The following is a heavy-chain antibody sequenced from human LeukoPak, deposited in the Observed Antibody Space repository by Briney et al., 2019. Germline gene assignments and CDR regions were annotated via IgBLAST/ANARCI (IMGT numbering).Heavy chain of an antibody. CDR3: ARHYWTPGAFDI. CDR1: GYSISTGYF. Sequence: SETLSLTCVVSGYSISTGYFWGWVRQPPGKGLEWIGSIYRNGSTYYNPSLKSRVTVSVGTSKNQFSLKLSSVTAADTAVYYCARHYWTPGAFDIWGQGTVVTVSS. V-gene: IGHV4-38-2*01. CDR2: IYRNGST. D-gene: IGHD1-1*01. J-gene: IGHJ3*02.